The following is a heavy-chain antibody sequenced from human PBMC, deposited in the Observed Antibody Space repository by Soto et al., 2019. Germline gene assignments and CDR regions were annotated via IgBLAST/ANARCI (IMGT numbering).Heavy chain of an antibody. J-gene: IGHJ4*02. CDR2: ISSSSDTI. CDR3: VRDRRISGINRGLDY. Sequence: PGGSLRLSCAASGFIFSDYHMTWIRQAPGKGLELVAYISSSSDTIYYADSVKGRFTISRDNGKDALFLQMSSLRAEDTAVYYCVRDRRISGINRGLDYWGRGTLVTVSS. D-gene: IGHD1-20*01. CDR1: GFIFSDYH. V-gene: IGHV3-11*01.